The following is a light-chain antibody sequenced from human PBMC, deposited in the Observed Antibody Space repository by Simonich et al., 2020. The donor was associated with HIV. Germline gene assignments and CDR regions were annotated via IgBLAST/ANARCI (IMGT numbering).Light chain of an antibody. Sequence: NFMLTQPHSVSESPGKTVTISCTRSSGSIASHYVQWYQQRPGSAPTTVIYADNQRPSGFPDRFSGSIDSSSNSASLTISGLKTEDGADYYCQSYDSSNQDVVFGGGTKLTVL. V-gene: IGLV6-57*03. CDR3: QSYDSSNQDVV. CDR1: SGSIASHY. CDR2: ADN. J-gene: IGLJ2*01.